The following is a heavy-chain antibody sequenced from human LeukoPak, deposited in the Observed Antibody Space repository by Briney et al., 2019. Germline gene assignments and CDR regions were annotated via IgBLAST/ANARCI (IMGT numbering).Heavy chain of an antibody. CDR3: AKESTFGGVIGRSFFDY. V-gene: IGHV3-23*01. Sequence: PGGSLRLSCAASGFTFSSYAMSWVRQAPGKGLEWVSAISGSGGSTYYADSVKGRFTISRDSSKNTLYLQMNSLRAEDTAAYYCAKESTFGGVIGRSFFDYWGQGTLVTVSS. D-gene: IGHD3-16*02. CDR1: GFTFSSYA. CDR2: ISGSGGST. J-gene: IGHJ4*02.